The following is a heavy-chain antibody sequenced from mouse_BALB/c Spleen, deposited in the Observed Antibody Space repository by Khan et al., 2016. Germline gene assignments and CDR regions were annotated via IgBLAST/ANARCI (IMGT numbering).Heavy chain of an antibody. CDR1: GFSLIAYG. CDR2: IWGDGTT. V-gene: IGHV2-6-7*01. Sequence: VELVESGPGLVAPSQSLSITCTVSGFSLIAYGVNWVRQPPGKSLEWLGMIWGDGTTDYNSALKSRLNITKDNSKSQVFLKMNSLQTDDTARYCCARDGWGYYAMDYWGQGTSVTVSS. J-gene: IGHJ4*01. CDR3: ARDGWGYYAMDY. D-gene: IGHD2-2*01.